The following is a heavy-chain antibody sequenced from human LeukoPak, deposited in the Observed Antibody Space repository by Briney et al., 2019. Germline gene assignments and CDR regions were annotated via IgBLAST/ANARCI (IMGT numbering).Heavy chain of an antibody. CDR2: ISWNSGSI. CDR3: AKGGLYCSSTSCTPRAFDI. V-gene: IGHV3-9*03. Sequence: GGSLRLSCAASGFTFDDYAMHWVRQAPGKGLEWVSGISWNSGSIGYADSVKGRFTISRDNAKNSLYLQMNSLRAEDMALYYCAKGGLYCSSTSCTPRAFDIWGQGTMVTVSS. D-gene: IGHD2-2*01. J-gene: IGHJ3*02. CDR1: GFTFDDYA.